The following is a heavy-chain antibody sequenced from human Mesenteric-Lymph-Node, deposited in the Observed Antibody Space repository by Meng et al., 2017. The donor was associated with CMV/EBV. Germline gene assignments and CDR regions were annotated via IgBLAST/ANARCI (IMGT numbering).Heavy chain of an antibody. Sequence: SVKVSCKASGYTLTRYYMHWVRQAPGQGLEWMGWINPNSGGTNYGQRFQGRVTMTRDTSISTAYLELSRLRSDDTAMYYCARAGYCSSTSCYRPIYYYGMDVWGQGTTVTVSS. CDR1: GYTLTRYY. J-gene: IGHJ6*02. CDR2: INPNSGGT. CDR3: ARAGYCSSTSCYRPIYYYGMDV. D-gene: IGHD2-2*01. V-gene: IGHV1-2*02.